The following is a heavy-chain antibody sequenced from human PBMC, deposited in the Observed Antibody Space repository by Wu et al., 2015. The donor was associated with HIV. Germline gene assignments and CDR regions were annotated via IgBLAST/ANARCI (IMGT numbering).Heavy chain of an antibody. Sequence: QVQLVQSGDEVKKPGASVKVSCKASGYLFTHYGVTWVRLAPGQRLEWVGWVSAYDGRTNYAQNLQDRVTMTTDSYTETAYMELKSLTSDDTAVYFCARGGHCTQGVCYHLEYRGQGTLITVSS. V-gene: IGHV1-18*01. D-gene: IGHD2-8*01. J-gene: IGHJ4*02. CDR1: GYLFTHYG. CDR2: VSAYDGRT. CDR3: ARGGHCTQGVCYHLEY.